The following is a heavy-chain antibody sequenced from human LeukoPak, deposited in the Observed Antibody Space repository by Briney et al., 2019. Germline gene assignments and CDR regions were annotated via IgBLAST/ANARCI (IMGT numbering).Heavy chain of an antibody. CDR1: GFIFSSYG. J-gene: IGHJ4*02. D-gene: IGHD5-24*01. CDR3: AKDGRDGYNHPSYYFDS. CDR2: ITYDGNSE. V-gene: IGHV3-30*18. Sequence: QPGGSLRLSCAASGFIFSSYGIHWGRQAPGKGLEWVAVITYDGNSEYYADSVKGRFTISRDNSKNTLYLQMNSLRPEDTAVYYCAKDGRDGYNHPSYYFDSWGQGTLVTVSS.